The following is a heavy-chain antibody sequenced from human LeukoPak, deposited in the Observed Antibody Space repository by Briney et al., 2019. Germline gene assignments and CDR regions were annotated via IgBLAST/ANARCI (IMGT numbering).Heavy chain of an antibody. D-gene: IGHD6-19*01. Sequence: SETLSLTCAVYGGSFSGYYWSWIRQPPGKGLEWIGEINHSGSTNYNPSLKSRVTISVDTSKNQFSLKLSSVTAADTAVYYCARGPIIAVPGSSGFDYWGQGTLVTVSS. V-gene: IGHV4-34*01. CDR3: ARGPIIAVPGSSGFDY. J-gene: IGHJ4*02. CDR2: INHSGST. CDR1: GGSFSGYY.